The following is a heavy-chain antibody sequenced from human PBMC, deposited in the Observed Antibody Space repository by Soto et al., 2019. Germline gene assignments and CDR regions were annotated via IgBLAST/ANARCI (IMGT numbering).Heavy chain of an antibody. CDR2: INAGNGNT. V-gene: IGHV1-3*01. D-gene: IGHD5-18*01. CDR3: ARVQRDTAMGHFDY. CDR1: GYTFTSYA. J-gene: IGHJ4*02. Sequence: GASVKVSCKASGYTFTSYAMHWVRQAPGQRLEWMGWINAGNGNTKYSQKFQGRVTITRDTSASTAYMELSSLRSEDTAVYYCARVQRDTAMGHFDYWGQGTLVTVSS.